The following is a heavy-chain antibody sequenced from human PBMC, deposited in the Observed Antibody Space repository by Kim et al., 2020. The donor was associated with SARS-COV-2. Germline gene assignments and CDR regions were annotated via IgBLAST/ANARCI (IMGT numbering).Heavy chain of an antibody. Sequence: DSVKGRFTISRDNAKNSLYLQMNSLRDEDTAVYYCARDGVYGEGRDWFDPWGQGTLVTVSS. V-gene: IGHV3-48*02. J-gene: IGHJ5*02. CDR3: ARDGVYGEGRDWFDP. D-gene: IGHD4-17*01.